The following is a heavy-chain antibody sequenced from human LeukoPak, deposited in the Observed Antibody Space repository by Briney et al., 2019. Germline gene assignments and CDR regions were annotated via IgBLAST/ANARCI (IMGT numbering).Heavy chain of an antibody. CDR1: GFSFSTYS. CDR3: ARDRDRSFDY. J-gene: IGHJ4*02. CDR2: IRGSSSAM. Sequence: GGSLRLSCAASGFSFSTYSMNWVRQAPGKGLEWVSNIRGSSSAMNYADSVRGRFAISRDNAKNSLYLEMSSLRAEDTAVYYCARDRDRSFDYWGQGTLVTVSS. D-gene: IGHD1-14*01. V-gene: IGHV3-48*04.